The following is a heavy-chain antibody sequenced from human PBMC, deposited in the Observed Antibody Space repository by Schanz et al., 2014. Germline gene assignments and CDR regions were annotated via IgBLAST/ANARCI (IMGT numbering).Heavy chain of an antibody. CDR1: GGTFSNYT. D-gene: IGHD3-22*01. V-gene: IGHV1-69*08. J-gene: IGHJ3*02. Sequence: QVQLVQSGAEVKKPGSSVRVSCRASGGTFSNYTISWVRQAAGQGLEWMGRITPIVGIIKYAQNFQGRVTITADISTSTAYMDLSSLRSDDTAVYYCARDIQYHYDTSGPVGAFDIWGQGTVVTVSS. CDR2: ITPIVGII. CDR3: ARDIQYHYDTSGPVGAFDI.